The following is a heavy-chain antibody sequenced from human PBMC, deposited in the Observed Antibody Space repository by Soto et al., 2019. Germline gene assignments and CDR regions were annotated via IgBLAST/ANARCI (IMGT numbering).Heavy chain of an antibody. CDR1: GFSLSNARMG. D-gene: IGHD6-13*01. Sequence: QVTLKESGPVLVKPTETLTLTCTVSGFSLSNARMGVSWIRQPPGKALEWLAHIFSNDEKSYSTSLKSRLTISKDTSKSQVVLTMTNMDPVDTATYYCARADGYSSSWYGGGDYGMDVWGQGTTVTVSS. J-gene: IGHJ6*02. V-gene: IGHV2-26*01. CDR3: ARADGYSSSWYGGGDYGMDV. CDR2: IFSNDEK.